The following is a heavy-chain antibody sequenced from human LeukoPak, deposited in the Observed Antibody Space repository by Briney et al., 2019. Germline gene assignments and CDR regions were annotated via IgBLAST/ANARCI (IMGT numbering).Heavy chain of an antibody. Sequence: AGGSLRLSCAASGFTFSSYAMSWVRQAPGNGLEWVAVIWYDRSNKYYADSVKGRFTISRDNSKNTLYLQMNSLRAEDTAVYYCARDTGLRYFDWLSGFDYWGQGTLVTVSS. CDR2: IWYDRSNK. CDR3: ARDTGLRYFDWLSGFDY. J-gene: IGHJ4*02. D-gene: IGHD3-9*01. V-gene: IGHV3-33*08. CDR1: GFTFSSYA.